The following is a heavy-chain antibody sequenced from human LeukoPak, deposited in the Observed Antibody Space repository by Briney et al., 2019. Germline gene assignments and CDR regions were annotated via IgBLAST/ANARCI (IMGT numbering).Heavy chain of an antibody. Sequence: GGSLRLSCAASGFIFSSYGMHWVRQAPGKGLEWVAFIRVDAGNNKYYADSVKGRFTISRDNSKNTLYLQMNSLRVEDTGVYYCAKGIVEPSTHGHWGQGTLVTVSS. CDR1: GFIFSSYG. D-gene: IGHD1-26*01. CDR2: IRVDAGNNK. CDR3: AKGIVEPSTHGH. V-gene: IGHV3-30*02. J-gene: IGHJ4*02.